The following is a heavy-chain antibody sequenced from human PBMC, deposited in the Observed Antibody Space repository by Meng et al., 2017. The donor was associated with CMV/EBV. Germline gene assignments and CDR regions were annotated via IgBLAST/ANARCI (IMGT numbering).Heavy chain of an antibody. D-gene: IGHD3-16*01. CDR1: GFTFSSYD. J-gene: IGHJ3*02. Sequence: GGSLRLSCAASGFTFSSYDMHWVRQATGKGLEWVSAIGTAGDTYYPGSVKGRFTISRENAKNSLYLQMNSLRAGDTAVYYCARGGPLRGFDIWGQGTMVTVS. V-gene: IGHV3-13*01. CDR2: IGTAGDT. CDR3: ARGGPLRGFDI.